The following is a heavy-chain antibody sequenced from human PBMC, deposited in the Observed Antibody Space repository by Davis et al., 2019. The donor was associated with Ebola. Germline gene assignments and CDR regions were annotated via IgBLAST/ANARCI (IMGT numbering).Heavy chain of an antibody. Sequence: ASVKVSCKASGYTFTSYDINWVRQATGQGLEWMGWMNPNSGNTGYAQKFQGRVTMTRNTSISTAYMELSSLRSEDTAVYYCARVGYCSSTSCYLNWFDPWGQGTLVTVSS. D-gene: IGHD2-2*01. CDR2: MNPNSGNT. CDR3: ARVGYCSSTSCYLNWFDP. J-gene: IGHJ5*02. CDR1: GYTFTSYD. V-gene: IGHV1-8*01.